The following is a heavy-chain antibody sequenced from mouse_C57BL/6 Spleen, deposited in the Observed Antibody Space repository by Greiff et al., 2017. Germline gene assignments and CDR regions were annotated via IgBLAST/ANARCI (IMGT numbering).Heavy chain of an antibody. CDR1: GYAFSSSW. CDR3: ARLGGLRLDY. CDR2: FYPGDGDT. V-gene: IGHV1-82*01. J-gene: IGHJ2*01. D-gene: IGHD2-4*01. Sequence: VKLVESGPELVKPGASVRISCKASGYAFSSSWMNWVKQRPGKGLEWIGRFYPGDGDTNYNGKFKGKATLTADKSSSTAYMQLSSLTSEDSAVYFCARLGGLRLDYWGQGTTLTVSS.